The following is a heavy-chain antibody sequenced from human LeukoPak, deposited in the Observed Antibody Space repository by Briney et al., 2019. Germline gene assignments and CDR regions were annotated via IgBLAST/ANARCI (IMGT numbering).Heavy chain of an antibody. CDR2: IIPILGIA. J-gene: IGHJ4*02. CDR1: GCTFSSYA. Sequence: SVTVSCKASGCTFSSYAISWVRQAPGQGLAWVGRIIPILGIANYAQKFQGRVTITADKSTSTAYMELSSLRSEDTAVYYCAILEGLMYYDFWSGYYEEDYWGQGTLVTVSS. CDR3: AILEGLMYYDFWSGYYEEDY. D-gene: IGHD3-3*01. V-gene: IGHV1-69*04.